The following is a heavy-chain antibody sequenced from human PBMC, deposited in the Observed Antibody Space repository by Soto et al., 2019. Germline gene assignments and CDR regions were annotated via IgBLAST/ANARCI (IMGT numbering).Heavy chain of an antibody. J-gene: IGHJ4*02. Sequence: GASVEVSCKASCYTFTSYGISWVRQAPGQGLEWMGWISAYNGNTNYAQKLQGRVTMTTDTSTSTAYMELRSLRSDDTAVYYCAIYSSGWYYFDYWGQGTLVTVSS. CDR3: AIYSSGWYYFDY. CDR1: CYTFTSYG. D-gene: IGHD6-19*01. V-gene: IGHV1-18*04. CDR2: ISAYNGNT.